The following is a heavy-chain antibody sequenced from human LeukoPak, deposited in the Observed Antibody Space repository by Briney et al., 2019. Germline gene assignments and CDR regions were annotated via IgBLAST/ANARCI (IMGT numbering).Heavy chain of an antibody. V-gene: IGHV3-23*01. D-gene: IGHD1-26*01. Sequence: GGFLRLSCAASGFTFTNYAMTWVRQAPGKGLEWVSTITIVGTTYHADSVKGRFTISRDNSKNTLYLQMNSLRPEDTAVYSCAKDSRTGSPRAFDSWGQGTLVIVSS. CDR3: AKDSRTGSPRAFDS. CDR1: GFTFTNYA. J-gene: IGHJ4*02. CDR2: ITIVGTT.